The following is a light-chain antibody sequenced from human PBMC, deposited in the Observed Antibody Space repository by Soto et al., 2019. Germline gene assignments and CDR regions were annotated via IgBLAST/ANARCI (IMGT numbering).Light chain of an antibody. CDR1: QSLVYNDGNTH. J-gene: IGKJ2*01. V-gene: IGKV2-30*01. CDR3: MQGTHWPYT. Sequence: DVVMTQSPLSLPVTLGQPASISCRSSQSLVYNDGNTHLNWFQQRPGQSPRRLLYKVSNRDSGGTDRVSGSGSGTDFTLKISRVEAEDVGVYYCMQGTHWPYTFGQGTNLEIK. CDR2: KVS.